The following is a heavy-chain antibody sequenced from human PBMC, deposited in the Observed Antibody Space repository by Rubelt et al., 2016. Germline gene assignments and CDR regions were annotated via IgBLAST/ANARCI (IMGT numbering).Heavy chain of an antibody. J-gene: IGHJ4*02. V-gene: IGHV4-34*01. Sequence: QVQLQQWGAGLLKPSETLSLTCAVYGGSFSGYYWSWIRQPPGKGLEWIGEINHSGSTNYNPSLKSRVTISVDTSKNQFSLKLSSVTAANTAVYYCARDSGSPFDYWGQGTLVTVSS. CDR1: GGSFSGYY. CDR2: INHSGST. D-gene: IGHD3-22*01. CDR3: ARDSGSPFDY.